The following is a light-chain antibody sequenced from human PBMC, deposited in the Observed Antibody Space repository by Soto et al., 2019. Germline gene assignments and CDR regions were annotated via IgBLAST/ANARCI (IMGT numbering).Light chain of an antibody. Sequence: QLVLTQSPSASASLGASVKLTCTLSSGHSSYAIAWHQQQPEKGPRYLMKLNSDGSHSKGDGIPDRFSGSSSGAERYLTISSLQSEDVADYYCQTWGTGINWVFGGGTNLTVL. CDR3: QTWGTGINWV. V-gene: IGLV4-69*01. J-gene: IGLJ3*02. CDR1: SGHSSYA. CDR2: LNSDGSH.